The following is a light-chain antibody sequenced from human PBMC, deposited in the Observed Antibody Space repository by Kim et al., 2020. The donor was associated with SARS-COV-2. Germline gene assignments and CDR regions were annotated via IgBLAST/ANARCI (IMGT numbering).Light chain of an antibody. CDR2: WAS. CDR1: QSVLYSSNNKNY. J-gene: IGKJ1*01. CDR3: QQYYSTPPT. V-gene: IGKV4-1*01. Sequence: ANINCKSSQSVLYSSNNKNYLAWYQQKAGQPPKLLIYWASTRESGVPDRFSGSGSGTDFTLTISSLQAEDVAVYYCQQYYSTPPTFGQGTKVEIK.